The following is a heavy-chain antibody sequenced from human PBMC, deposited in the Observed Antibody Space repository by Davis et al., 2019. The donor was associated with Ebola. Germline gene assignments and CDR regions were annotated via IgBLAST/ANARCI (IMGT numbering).Heavy chain of an antibody. V-gene: IGHV1-46*01. CDR3: ARGRSMVATQVGLRY. CDR1: GGTFSSYA. D-gene: IGHD5-12*01. Sequence: ASVKVSCKASGGTFSSYAISWVRQAPGQGLEWMGIINPSGGSTSYAQKLQGRVTMTTDTSTSTAYMELRSLRSDDTAVYYCARGRSMVATQVGLRYWGQGTLVTVSS. J-gene: IGHJ4*02. CDR2: INPSGGST.